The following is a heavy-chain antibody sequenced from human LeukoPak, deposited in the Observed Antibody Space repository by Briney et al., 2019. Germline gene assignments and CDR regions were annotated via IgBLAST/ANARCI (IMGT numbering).Heavy chain of an antibody. CDR1: SGSFSGYY. J-gene: IGHJ5*02. V-gene: IGHV4-34*10. CDR3: ARVDGYYDFRGFPLDP. D-gene: IGHD3/OR15-3a*01. Sequence: SETLSLTCSVYSGSFSGYYWSWIRQPPGKGLEWIGEINHSVGTNYNPSLQSRITISGAMSKDQLYLNLSSVTAADTAVYYCARVDGYYDFRGFPLDPWGQGILVTVSP. CDR2: INHSVGT.